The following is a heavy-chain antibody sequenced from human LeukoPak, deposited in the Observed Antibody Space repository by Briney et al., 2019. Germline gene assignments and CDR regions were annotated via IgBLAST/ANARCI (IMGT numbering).Heavy chain of an antibody. CDR3: ARDRWGNYAFDI. D-gene: IGHD7-27*01. V-gene: IGHV4-34*01. CDR2: INHSGST. CDR1: GGSISGYY. J-gene: IGHJ3*02. Sequence: PSETLSLTCAVYGGSISGYYWSWIRQPPGKGLEWIGEINHSGSTNYNPSLKSRLIISVDTSKNQFSLKLSSVTAADTAVYYCARDRWGNYAFDIWGQGTMVTVSS.